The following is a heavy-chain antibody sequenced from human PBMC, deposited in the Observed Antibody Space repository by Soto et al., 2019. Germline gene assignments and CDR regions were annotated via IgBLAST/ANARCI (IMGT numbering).Heavy chain of an antibody. CDR1: GGSISSSSYY. CDR2: IYYSGST. J-gene: IGHJ5*02. Sequence: PSDTLSLTCTVSGGSISSSSYYWGWIRQPPGKGLEWIGSIYYSGSTYYNPSLKSRVTISVDTSKNQFSLKLSSVTAADTAVYYCVPSNWFDPWGQGTLVTVS. V-gene: IGHV4-39*01. CDR3: VPSNWFDP.